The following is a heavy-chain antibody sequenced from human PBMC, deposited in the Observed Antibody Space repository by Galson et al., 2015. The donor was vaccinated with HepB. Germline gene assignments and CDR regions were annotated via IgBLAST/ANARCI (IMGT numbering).Heavy chain of an antibody. J-gene: IGHJ3*02. D-gene: IGHD3-10*01. CDR2: INPSGGST. Sequence: SVKVSCKASGYTFTSYYMHWVRRAPGQGLEWMGIINPSGGSTSYAQKFQGRVTMTRDTSTSTVYMELSSLRSEDTAVYYCARAVLLWFGEFNGAFDIWGQGTMVTVSS. V-gene: IGHV1-46*03. CDR1: GYTFTSYY. CDR3: ARAVLLWFGEFNGAFDI.